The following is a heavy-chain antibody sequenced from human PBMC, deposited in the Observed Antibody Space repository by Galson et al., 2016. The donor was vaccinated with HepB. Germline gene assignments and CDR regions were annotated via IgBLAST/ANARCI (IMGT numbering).Heavy chain of an antibody. CDR1: GFTFSDSA. CDR3: TRRKGKMYYFDY. Sequence: CAASGFTFSDSAMHWVRQASGQGLEWVGRIRSKANNYATAYAASVKGRFTISRDDSKNTAYLQMNSLKTEDTAVYYCTRRKGKMYYFDYWGQGTLVTVSS. V-gene: IGHV3-73*01. D-gene: IGHD3-16*01. J-gene: IGHJ4*02. CDR2: IRSKANNYAT.